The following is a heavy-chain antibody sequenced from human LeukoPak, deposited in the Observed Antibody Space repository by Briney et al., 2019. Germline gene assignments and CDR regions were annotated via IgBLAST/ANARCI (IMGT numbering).Heavy chain of an antibody. V-gene: IGHV4-34*01. CDR1: GGSFTGYY. D-gene: IGHD3-22*01. J-gene: IGHJ4*02. CDR2: INHSGST. Sequence: SETLSLTCAVYGGSFTGYYWSWIRQPPGKGLEWIGEINHSGSTNYNPPLKSRVTISVDTSKNQFSLKLSSVTAADTAVYYCARGVIHDSSAYFDNYWGQGTLVTVSS. CDR3: ARGVIHDSSAYFDNY.